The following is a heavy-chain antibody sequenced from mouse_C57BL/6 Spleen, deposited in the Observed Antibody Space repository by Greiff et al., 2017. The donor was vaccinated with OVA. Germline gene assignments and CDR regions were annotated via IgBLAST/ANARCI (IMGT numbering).Heavy chain of an antibody. D-gene: IGHD2-5*01. Sequence: QVQLQQPGTELVKPGASVKLSCKASGYTFTSYWMHWVKQRPGQGLEWIGNINPSNGGTNYNEKFKSKATLTVDKSSSTAYMQLSSLTSEDSAVYYCARIDYSNSFYYAMDYWGQGTSVTVSS. CDR3: ARIDYSNSFYYAMDY. CDR1: GYTFTSYW. J-gene: IGHJ4*01. V-gene: IGHV1-53*01. CDR2: INPSNGGT.